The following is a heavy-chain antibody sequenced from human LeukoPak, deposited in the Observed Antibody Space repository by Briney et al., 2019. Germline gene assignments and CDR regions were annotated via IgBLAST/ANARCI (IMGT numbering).Heavy chain of an antibody. CDR3: ARENDRYGRIDY. D-gene: IGHD5-18*01. Sequence: SETLSLTCTISGGSIGTYYWGWIRQPPGKGLEWIGNIFYSGSTDYNPSLKSRVIISIDTSKNQFSLRLSSVTAADTAVYYCARENDRYGRIDYWGQGTQVTVSS. J-gene: IGHJ4*02. CDR1: GGSIGTYY. CDR2: IFYSGST. V-gene: IGHV4-59*01.